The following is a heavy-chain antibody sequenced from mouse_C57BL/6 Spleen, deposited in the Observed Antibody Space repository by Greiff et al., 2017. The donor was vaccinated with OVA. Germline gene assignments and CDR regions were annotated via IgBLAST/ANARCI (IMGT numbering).Heavy chain of an antibody. CDR2: INPCSGYT. CDR3: ARGYYGSSLAWFAY. CDR1: CYTLTSFW. V-gene: IGHV1-7*01. Sequence: VQLQPFGAELAKPGASVKLSFKASCYTLTSFWLHWVKQRPGQGLEWIGYINPCSGYTKYNQKFKDKATLTADKSSSTAYMQLGSLTYEDSAVYYGARGYYGSSLAWFAYWGQGTLVTVSA. D-gene: IGHD1-1*01. J-gene: IGHJ3*01.